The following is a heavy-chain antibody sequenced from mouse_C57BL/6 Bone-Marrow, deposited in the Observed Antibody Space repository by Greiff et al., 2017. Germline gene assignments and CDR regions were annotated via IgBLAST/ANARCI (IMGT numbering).Heavy chain of an antibody. CDR1: GFTFSSYG. Sequence: EVKVVESGGDLVKPGGSLKLSCAASGFTFSSYGMSWVRQTPDKRLEWVATISRGGSYTYYPDSVKGRFTISRYNAKNTLYLQMSSLKSEDTAMYDCARDGYYAWVAYWGQGTLVTVSA. D-gene: IGHD2-3*01. CDR3: ARDGYYAWVAY. J-gene: IGHJ3*01. V-gene: IGHV5-6*01. CDR2: ISRGGSYT.